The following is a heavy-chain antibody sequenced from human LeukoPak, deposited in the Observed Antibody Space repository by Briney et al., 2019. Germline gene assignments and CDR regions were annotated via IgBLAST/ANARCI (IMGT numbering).Heavy chain of an antibody. CDR3: AKGRAYYDSSGYYLLDY. D-gene: IGHD3-22*01. V-gene: IGHV3-23*01. CDR2: ISGSGGST. J-gene: IGHJ4*02. Sequence: GGSLRLSCAASGFTFSSYAMNWVRQAPGKGLEWVSAISGSGGSTYYADSVKGRFTISRDNSKNTLYLQMNSLRAEDTAVYYCAKGRAYYDSSGYYLLDYWGQGTLVTASS. CDR1: GFTFSSYA.